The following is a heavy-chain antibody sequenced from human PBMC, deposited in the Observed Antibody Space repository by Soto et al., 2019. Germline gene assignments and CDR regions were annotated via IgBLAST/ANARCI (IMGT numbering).Heavy chain of an antibody. J-gene: IGHJ5*02. CDR2: IYYSGST. D-gene: IGHD6-6*01. Sequence: PSQTLSLTGTVSGGSISSYYWSWIRQPPGKGLEWIGYIYYSGSTNYNPSRKSRVTISVDTSKNQFSLKLSSVTATDTAVYYCARVWVAARVGDDNWFDPWGQGTLVTVSS. V-gene: IGHV4-59*01. CDR3: ARVWVAARVGDDNWFDP. CDR1: GGSISSYY.